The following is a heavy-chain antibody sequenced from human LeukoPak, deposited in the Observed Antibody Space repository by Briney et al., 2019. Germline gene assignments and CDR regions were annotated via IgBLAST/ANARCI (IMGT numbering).Heavy chain of an antibody. CDR1: GYSISSGYY. V-gene: IGHV4-38-2*02. J-gene: IGHJ6*03. CDR3: ARFGQQRLVRGYYYYMDV. Sequence: SETLSLTCTVSGYSISSGYYWGWIRQPPGKGLEWIGSIYHSGSTYYNPSLKSRVTISVDTSKSQFSLKLTSVIAADTAVYYCARFGQQRLVRGYYYYMDVWGKGTTVTVSS. CDR2: IYHSGST. D-gene: IGHD6-13*01.